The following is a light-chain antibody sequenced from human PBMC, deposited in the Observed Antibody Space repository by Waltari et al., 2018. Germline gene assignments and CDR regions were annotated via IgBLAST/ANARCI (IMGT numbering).Light chain of an antibody. V-gene: IGKV3-11*01. Sequence: EIVLTQSPATLSLSPGERATLSCRASQSVSSYLAWYHQKPGQAPRLLIYDASNRATGIPARFSGSGSGTDFTLTNSSLEPEDFAVYYCQQRSNWPQWTFGQGTKVEI. CDR3: QQRSNWPQWT. CDR1: QSVSSY. CDR2: DAS. J-gene: IGKJ1*01.